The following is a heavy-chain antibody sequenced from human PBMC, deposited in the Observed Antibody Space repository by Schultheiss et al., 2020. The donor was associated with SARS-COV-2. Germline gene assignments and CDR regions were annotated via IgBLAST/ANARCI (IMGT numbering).Heavy chain of an antibody. CDR1: GFTFSSYS. D-gene: IGHD3-9*01. CDR3: ARGGHYDILTGYSY. J-gene: IGHJ4*02. Sequence: GGSLRLSCAASGFTFSSYSMNWVRQAPGKGLEWVAVISYDGSNKYYADSVKGRFTISRDNSKNTLYLQMNSLRAEDTAVYYCARGGHYDILTGYSYWGQGTLVTVSS. V-gene: IGHV3-30*03. CDR2: ISYDGSNK.